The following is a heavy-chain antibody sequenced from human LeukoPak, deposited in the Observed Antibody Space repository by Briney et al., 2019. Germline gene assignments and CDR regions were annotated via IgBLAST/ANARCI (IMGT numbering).Heavy chain of an antibody. J-gene: IGHJ4*02. CDR3: AREDGGHFDY. CDR1: GYCISSGYY. V-gene: IGHV4-38-2*02. Sequence: KPSETLSLTCAVSGYCISSGYYWGWIRQPPGKGLEWIGSIYHSGSTYYNPSLKSRVTISVDTSKNQFSLKLSSVTAADTAVYYCAREDGGHFDYWGQGTLVTVSS. CDR2: IYHSGST. D-gene: IGHD4-23*01.